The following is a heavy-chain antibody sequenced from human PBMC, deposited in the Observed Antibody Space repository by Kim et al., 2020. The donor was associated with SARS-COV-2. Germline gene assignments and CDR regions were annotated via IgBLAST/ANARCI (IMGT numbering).Heavy chain of an antibody. Sequence: SETLSLTCTVSGGSISRGGYYWSWIRQCPGKGLEWIGYIYYSGSTYYNPSLKSRVTISVDTSQNRFSLKLTSVTAADTAVYFCARLRFEVGKYYDILTGAPRGALDSWGQGTLVTVSS. V-gene: IGHV4-31*03. D-gene: IGHD3-9*01. CDR3: ARLRFEVGKYYDILTGAPRGALDS. CDR2: IYYSGST. CDR1: GGSISRGGYY. J-gene: IGHJ4*02.